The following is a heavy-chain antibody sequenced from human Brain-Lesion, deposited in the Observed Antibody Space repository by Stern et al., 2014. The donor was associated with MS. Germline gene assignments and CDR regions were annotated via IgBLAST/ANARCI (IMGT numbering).Heavy chain of an antibody. CDR3: ARGRVVPGFQYYATDV. Sequence: VQLQESGPGLVKPSPTLSLSCTVSGGSISSGGYYWSWIRQPAGKGLEWIGRIFNSGSTSYNPPLKSRVTISIDTSKNQFPLRLNSMTAADTAVYYCARGRVVPGFQYYATDVWGQGTTVIVSS. D-gene: IGHD2-2*01. J-gene: IGHJ6*02. V-gene: IGHV4-61*02. CDR2: IFNSGST. CDR1: GGSISSGGYY.